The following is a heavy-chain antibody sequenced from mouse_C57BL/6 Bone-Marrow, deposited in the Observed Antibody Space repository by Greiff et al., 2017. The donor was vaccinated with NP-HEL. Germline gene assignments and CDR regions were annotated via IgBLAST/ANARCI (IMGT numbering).Heavy chain of an antibody. Sequence: VKLQESGAELVRPGTSVKVSCKASGYAFTNYLIEWVKQRPGQGLEWIGVINPGSGGTNYNEKFKGKATLTADQASSTAYMQRSSLTSEDSAVYFCAGGGLRYYYAMDYWGQGTSVTVSS. V-gene: IGHV1-54*01. J-gene: IGHJ4*01. CDR3: AGGGLRYYYAMDY. CDR2: INPGSGGT. CDR1: GYAFTNYL. D-gene: IGHD2-4*01.